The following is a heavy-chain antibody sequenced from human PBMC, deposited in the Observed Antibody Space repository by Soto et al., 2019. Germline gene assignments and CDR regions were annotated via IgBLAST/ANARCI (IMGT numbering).Heavy chain of an antibody. CDR1: GYTFTSYA. Sequence: ASVKVSCKASGYTFTSYAMHWVRQAPGQRLEWMGWINAGNGNTKYSQKFQGRVTITRDTSASTAYMELSSLRSEDTAVYYCARNLMDYDIVTGYYMAYYLADWGQGTLVTVSS. D-gene: IGHD3-9*01. V-gene: IGHV1-3*01. CDR3: ARNLMDYDIVTGYYMAYYLAD. J-gene: IGHJ4*02. CDR2: INAGNGNT.